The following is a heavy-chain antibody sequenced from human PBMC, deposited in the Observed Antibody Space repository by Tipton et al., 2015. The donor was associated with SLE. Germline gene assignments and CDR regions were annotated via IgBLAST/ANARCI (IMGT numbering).Heavy chain of an antibody. J-gene: IGHJ4*02. V-gene: IGHV3-9*01. CDR2: ISWNGRST. D-gene: IGHD1-26*01. Sequence: SLRLSCVASGFTFDDYAVHWVRQAPGKGLEWVSGISWNGRSTVYADSVKGRFTISRDNAKNSLYLQMNSLRPEDTAVYYCARDKIAGAELDSWGQGTLVTVSS. CDR3: ARDKIAGAELDS. CDR1: GFTFDDYA.